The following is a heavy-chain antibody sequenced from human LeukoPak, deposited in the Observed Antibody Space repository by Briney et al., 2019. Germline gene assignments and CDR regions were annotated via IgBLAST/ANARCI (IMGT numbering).Heavy chain of an antibody. CDR1: GFTFSSYW. CDR2: IKQDGSET. CDR3: ARYCSGGSCYYELNY. Sequence: PGGSLRLPCAASGFTFSSYWMTWVRQAPGKGLEWVANIKQDGSETFYVDSVKGRFTISRDNAKYSLYLQMNSLRAEDTAIYYCARYCSGGSCYYELNYWGQGTLVTVSS. J-gene: IGHJ4*02. V-gene: IGHV3-7*01. D-gene: IGHD2-15*01.